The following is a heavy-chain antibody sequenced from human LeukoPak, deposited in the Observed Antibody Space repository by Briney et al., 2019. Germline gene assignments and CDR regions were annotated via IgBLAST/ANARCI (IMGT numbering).Heavy chain of an antibody. J-gene: IGHJ4*02. V-gene: IGHV1-46*01. CDR2: IHPSGGST. D-gene: IGHD5-18*01. CDR1: GYTFTDYY. Sequence: GASVKVSCKASGYTFTDYYMYWVRQAPGQGPECMGVIHPSGGSTTYAQKFQGRVTLTKDTATSTVYIELSSLRSDDTAVYYCARMAMDPAMVTNFFDLWGQGTLLTLSA. CDR3: ARMAMDPAMVTNFFDL.